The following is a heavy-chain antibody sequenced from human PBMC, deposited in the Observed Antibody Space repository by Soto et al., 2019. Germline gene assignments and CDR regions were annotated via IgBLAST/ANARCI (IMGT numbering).Heavy chain of an antibody. Sequence: GGSLSLSCAASGFTFRSYAMNWVRQTQEKGLEWVSSISITSTYTHYADSVKGRFTISRDNANNSLFLQMNSLRAEDTAIYYCARDLALAGNYWGQGALVTVS. V-gene: IGHV3-21*01. J-gene: IGHJ4*02. D-gene: IGHD6-19*01. CDR3: ARDLALAGNY. CDR1: GFTFRSYA. CDR2: ISITSTYT.